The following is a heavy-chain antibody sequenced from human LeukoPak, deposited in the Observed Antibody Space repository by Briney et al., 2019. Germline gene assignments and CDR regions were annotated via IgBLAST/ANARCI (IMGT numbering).Heavy chain of an antibody. CDR3: ARSWGGERAFDI. CDR2: IGSAGDT. D-gene: IGHD3-16*01. J-gene: IGHJ3*02. CDR1: GFTFSTYD. Sequence: GGSLRLSCAPSGFTFSTYDMHWVRHATEKGLEWISAIGSAGDTYYPGSVKSRFTISRENAKNFLFLQMNFLTAGDTAVYYCARSWGGERAFDIWGQGTMVTVSS. V-gene: IGHV3-13*04.